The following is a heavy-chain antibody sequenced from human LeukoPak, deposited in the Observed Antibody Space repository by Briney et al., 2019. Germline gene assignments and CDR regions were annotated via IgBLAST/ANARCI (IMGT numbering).Heavy chain of an antibody. CDR2: ISGSGGST. CDR3: AKAHCSPTSCSRIDY. D-gene: IGHD2-2*01. J-gene: IGHJ4*02. V-gene: IGHV3-23*01. Sequence: GGSLRLSYAASGFTFSTCAVGWVRQAPGKGLGWVSAISGSGGSTFYADSVKGRFTISRDNSKNTVYLQMSGLRAEDTALYYCAKAHCSPTSCSRIDYWGQGTLVTVSS. CDR1: GFTFSTCA.